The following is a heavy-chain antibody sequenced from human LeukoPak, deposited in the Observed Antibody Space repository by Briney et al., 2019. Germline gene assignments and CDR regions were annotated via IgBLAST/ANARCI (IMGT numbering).Heavy chain of an antibody. CDR2: IYTSGST. CDR3: ARGGSGSYYLAYGGFDY. Sequence: SETPSLTCTVSGGSISSYYWSWIRQPAGKGLEWIGRIYTSGSTNYNPSLKSRVTMSVDTSKNQFSLKLSSVTAADTAVYYCARGGSGSYYLAYGGFDYWGQGTLVTVSS. V-gene: IGHV4-4*07. CDR1: GGSISSYY. D-gene: IGHD3-10*01. J-gene: IGHJ4*02.